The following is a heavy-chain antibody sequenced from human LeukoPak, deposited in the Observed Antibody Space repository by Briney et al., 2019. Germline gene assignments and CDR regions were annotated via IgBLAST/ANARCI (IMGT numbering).Heavy chain of an antibody. Sequence: SVKVSCKASGGTLRRHTITWVRQAPGQGLEWMGRIIPMMGIANYAQKFQGRVTITADTSTDTAYMDLISLRSEDTAVYYCASRSHKTIVGADTREVGDYWGQGTLVPSPQ. D-gene: IGHD6-19*01. V-gene: IGHV1-69*02. CDR3: ASRSHKTIVGADTREVGDY. CDR1: GGTLRRHT. CDR2: IIPMMGIA. J-gene: IGHJ4*02.